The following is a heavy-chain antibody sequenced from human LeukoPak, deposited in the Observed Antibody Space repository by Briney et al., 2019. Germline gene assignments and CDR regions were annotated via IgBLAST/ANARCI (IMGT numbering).Heavy chain of an antibody. J-gene: IGHJ4*02. Sequence: GASVKVSCKASGYTFTGYYMHWVRQAPGQGLEWMGWINPNSGGTNYAQKLQGRVTMTRDTSISTAYMELSRLRSDDTAVYYCARDFFIAVAGTATDYWGQGTLVTVSS. CDR1: GYTFTGYY. D-gene: IGHD6-19*01. CDR2: INPNSGGT. CDR3: ARDFFIAVAGTATDY. V-gene: IGHV1-2*02.